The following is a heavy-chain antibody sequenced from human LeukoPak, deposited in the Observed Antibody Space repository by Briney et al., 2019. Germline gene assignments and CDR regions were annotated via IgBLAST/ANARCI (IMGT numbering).Heavy chain of an antibody. Sequence: GGSLRLSCAASGFTFSSYAMSWVRQAPGKGLEWVSAISGSGGSTYYADSVKGRFTISRDNSKNTLYLQMNSLRAEDTAVYYCAKDSYDSGGYYHFDYWGQGTLVTVSS. CDR3: AKDSYDSGGYYHFDY. CDR1: GFTFSSYA. J-gene: IGHJ4*02. D-gene: IGHD3-22*01. V-gene: IGHV3-23*01. CDR2: ISGSGGST.